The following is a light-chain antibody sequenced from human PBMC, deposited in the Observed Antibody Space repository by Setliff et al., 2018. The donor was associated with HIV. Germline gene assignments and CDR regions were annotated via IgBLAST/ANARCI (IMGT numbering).Light chain of an antibody. J-gene: IGLJ1*01. CDR1: SSNIGPGYD. Sequence: QSVLTQPPSVSGAPGQRVTISCTGSSSNIGPGYDVHWYQQVPGTAPKLLIYGNSNRPSGVPERLSASKSGNTASLTISGLQAEDEADYFCSSYTASSTLYVFGTGTKVTVL. V-gene: IGLV1-40*01. CDR2: GNS. CDR3: SSYTASSTLYV.